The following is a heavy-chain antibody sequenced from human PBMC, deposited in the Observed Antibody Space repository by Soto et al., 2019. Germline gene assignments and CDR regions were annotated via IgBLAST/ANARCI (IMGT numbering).Heavy chain of an antibody. V-gene: IGHV5-10-1*01. Sequence: PGDSLNISCKGSGYSFTSYWIGWVRQMPGKGLEWMGRIDPSDSYTNYSPSFQGHVTISADKSISTAYLQWSSLKASDTAMYYCARPGVAVADDDYYGMDVWGQGTTVTDSS. J-gene: IGHJ6*02. D-gene: IGHD6-19*01. CDR2: IDPSDSYT. CDR1: GYSFTSYW. CDR3: ARPGVAVADDDYYGMDV.